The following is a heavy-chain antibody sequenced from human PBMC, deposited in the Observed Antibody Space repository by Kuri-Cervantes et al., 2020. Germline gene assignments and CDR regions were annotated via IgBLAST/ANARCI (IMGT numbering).Heavy chain of an antibody. J-gene: IGHJ6*02. CDR2: IYYSGST. CDR3: ARTRSNSAAISGRTPNYYYGMDV. CDR1: GGSISSSSYY. D-gene: IGHD2-2*01. Sequence: ESLKISCTVSGGSISSSSYYWGWIRQPPGKGLEWIGSIYYSGSTYYNPSLKSRVTISVDTSKNQFSLKLSSVTAADTAVYYCARTRSNSAAISGRTPNYYYGMDVWGQGTTVTVSS. V-gene: IGHV4-39*01.